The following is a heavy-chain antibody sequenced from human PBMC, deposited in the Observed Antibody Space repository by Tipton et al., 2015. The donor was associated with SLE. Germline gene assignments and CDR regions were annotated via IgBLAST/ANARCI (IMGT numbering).Heavy chain of an antibody. V-gene: IGHV4-31*03. D-gene: IGHD3-16*01. CDR3: VGPLRHA. J-gene: IGHJ5*02. Sequence: LRLSCTVSGGSISSGVYYWSWIRQRPGKGLEWFGYIHYSGSTYYNPTLKNRITMTVDTSKNQFSLKLSSVTAADTAVYFCVGPLRHAWGQGTLVSVST. CDR2: IHYSGST. CDR1: GGSISSGVYY.